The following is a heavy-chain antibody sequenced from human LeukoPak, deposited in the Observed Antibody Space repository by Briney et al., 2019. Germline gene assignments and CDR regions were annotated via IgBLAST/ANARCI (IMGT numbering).Heavy chain of an antibody. CDR1: GGSISNYF. Sequence: PSETLSLTCSVSGGSISNYFWSWIRQPPGKGLECVGFIYYSETTNYNPSFKSRVTISVDTSKNQFSLKLNSVTAADTAVYYCARVPLGDSSTYYYPKPDWFDPWGQGTLVIVSS. CDR3: ARVPLGDSSTYYYPKPDWFDP. D-gene: IGHD3-22*01. CDR2: IYYSETT. V-gene: IGHV4-59*01. J-gene: IGHJ5*02.